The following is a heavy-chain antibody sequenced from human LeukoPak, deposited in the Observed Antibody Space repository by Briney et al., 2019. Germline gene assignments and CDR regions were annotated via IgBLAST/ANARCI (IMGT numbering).Heavy chain of an antibody. J-gene: IGHJ4*02. Sequence: GESLKISCKGSGYSFTSYWIGWVRQMPGKGLEWMGIIYPDDSDTRYSPSFQGQVTISADKSISTAYLQWSSLKASDTAMYYCARLGGGMATISFQDYWGQGTLVTVSS. CDR3: ARLGGGMATISFQDY. CDR1: GYSFTSYW. CDR2: IYPDDSDT. V-gene: IGHV5-51*01. D-gene: IGHD5-24*01.